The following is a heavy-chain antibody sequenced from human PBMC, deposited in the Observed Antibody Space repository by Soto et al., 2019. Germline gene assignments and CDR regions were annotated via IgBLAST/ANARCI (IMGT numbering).Heavy chain of an antibody. CDR3: ARDERIAVAGTDN. J-gene: IGHJ4*02. Sequence: EVQLLESGGGLVQPGGSLRLSCAASGFTFSNYAMTWVRQAAGKGLEWGSSISGPGGSTYYADSVQGRFTISRDNSKTTLFLQMNTLRAEDTALYYCARDERIAVAGTDNWGQGILVTVTS. D-gene: IGHD6-19*01. V-gene: IGHV3-23*01. CDR2: ISGPGGST. CDR1: GFTFSNYA.